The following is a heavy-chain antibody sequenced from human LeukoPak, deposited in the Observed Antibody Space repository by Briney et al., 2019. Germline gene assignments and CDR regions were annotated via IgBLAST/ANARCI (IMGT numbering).Heavy chain of an antibody. J-gene: IGHJ4*02. CDR2: IIPAFGTS. CDR1: GGTFSSYA. D-gene: IGHD3-22*01. V-gene: IGHV1-69*13. Sequence: ASVRVSCKASGGTFSSYAISWVRQAPGQGLEWMGGIIPAFGTSNYAQKFQDRVTITADESTSTAYMELRSLRSEDTAVYYCARTQMLLTMIVGFDYWGRGTLVTVSS. CDR3: ARTQMLLTMIVGFDY.